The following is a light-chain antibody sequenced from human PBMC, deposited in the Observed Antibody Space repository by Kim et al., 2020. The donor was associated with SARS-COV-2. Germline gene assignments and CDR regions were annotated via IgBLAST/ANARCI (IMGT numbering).Light chain of an antibody. J-gene: IGLJ3*02. V-gene: IGLV1-44*01. CDR2: SNN. CDR1: SSNIGINN. CDR3: AVWEYSLKQGV. Sequence: ELTQPPSASGTPGQRVTISCSGSSSNIGINNVVWYQQLPGAAPNLLIYSNNQRPSGIPDRFSGSRSGTSASLAISGLQSGDEADYYYAVWEYSLKQGVFGGGTQLTVL.